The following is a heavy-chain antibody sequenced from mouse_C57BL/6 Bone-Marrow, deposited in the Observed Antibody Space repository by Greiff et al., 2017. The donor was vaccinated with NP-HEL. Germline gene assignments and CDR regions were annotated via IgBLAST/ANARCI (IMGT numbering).Heavy chain of an antibody. J-gene: IGHJ1*03. CDR2: IYPRSGNT. CDR1: GYTFTSYG. D-gene: IGHD1-1*01. Sequence: QVQLQQSGAELARPGASVKLSCKASGYTFTSYGISWVKQRTGQGLEWIGEIYPRSGNTYYNEKFKGKATLTADKSSSTAYMELRSLTSEDSAVYFCARITTVVARYIDDWGTGTTVTVSS. CDR3: ARITTVVARYIDD. V-gene: IGHV1-81*01.